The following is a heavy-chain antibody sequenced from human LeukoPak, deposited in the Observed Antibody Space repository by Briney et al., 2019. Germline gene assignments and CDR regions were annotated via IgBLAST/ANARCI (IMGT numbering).Heavy chain of an antibody. CDR2: FDPEDGET. CDR3: ATDFQYVTIFGVVIGFDY. CDR1: GYTLTELS. V-gene: IGHV1-24*01. Sequence: ASVKVSCKVSGYTLTELSMHWVRQAPGKGLEWMGGFDPEDGETIYAQKFQGRVTMTEDTSTDTAYMELSSLRSEDTAVYYCATDFQYVTIFGVVIGFDYWGQGTLVTVSS. D-gene: IGHD3-3*01. J-gene: IGHJ4*02.